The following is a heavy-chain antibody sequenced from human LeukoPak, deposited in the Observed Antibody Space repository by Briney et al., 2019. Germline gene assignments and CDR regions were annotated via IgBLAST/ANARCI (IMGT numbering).Heavy chain of an antibody. CDR1: GGSISSGSYY. V-gene: IGHV4-61*02. CDR2: IYTSGIT. Sequence: SETLSLTCTVPGGSISSGSYYWIWIRQPAGKGLEWIGRIYTSGITNYNPSLKSRVTMSVDTSKNQFSLKLSSVTAADTAVYYCARDNNYYYYYYMDVWGKGTTVTISS. CDR3: ARDNNYYYYYYMDV. D-gene: IGHD2/OR15-2a*01. J-gene: IGHJ6*03.